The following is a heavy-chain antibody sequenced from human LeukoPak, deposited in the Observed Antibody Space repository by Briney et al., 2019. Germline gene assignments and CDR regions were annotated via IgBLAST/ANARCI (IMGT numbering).Heavy chain of an antibody. J-gene: IGHJ4*02. V-gene: IGHV3-48*02. Sequence: GGSLRLSCATSGFTFSAYSMIWVRQTPGKGLECLSYITSSSDSIHYADSVRGRFTVSRDNAKNSLYLQMNSLRDEDTAVYYCARGNRLYQLPQGYWGQGTLVTVSS. CDR2: ITSSSDSI. CDR1: GFTFSAYS. D-gene: IGHD2-2*01. CDR3: ARGNRLYQLPQGY.